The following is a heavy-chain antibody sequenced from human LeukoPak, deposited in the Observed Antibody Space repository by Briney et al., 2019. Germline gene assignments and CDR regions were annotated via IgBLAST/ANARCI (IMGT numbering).Heavy chain of an antibody. Sequence: ASVKVSCKASGYTFTGYYIHWVRQAPGQGLEWMGWINPNSGGTNSAQKFQGRVTMTRDSSISTAYMELTSLRSDDTAVYYCATSQWLDWGQGTLVTVSS. V-gene: IGHV1-2*02. J-gene: IGHJ4*02. CDR3: ATSQWLD. CDR2: INPNSGGT. D-gene: IGHD6-19*01. CDR1: GYTFTGYY.